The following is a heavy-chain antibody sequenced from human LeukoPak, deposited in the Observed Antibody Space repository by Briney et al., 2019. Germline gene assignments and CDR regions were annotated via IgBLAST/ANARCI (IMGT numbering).Heavy chain of an antibody. CDR3: ARWYGDYPSYYLDY. V-gene: IGHV3-66*01. J-gene: IGHJ4*02. CDR2: FYSGGST. CDR1: GFTFSSFA. D-gene: IGHD4-17*01. Sequence: PGGSLRLSCAASGFTFSSFATSWVRQAPGKGLEWVSIFYSGGSTYYADSVKDRFIISRDNSRNTVYLQMNSLRAEDTAVYSCARWYGDYPSYYLDYWGQGTLVTVSS.